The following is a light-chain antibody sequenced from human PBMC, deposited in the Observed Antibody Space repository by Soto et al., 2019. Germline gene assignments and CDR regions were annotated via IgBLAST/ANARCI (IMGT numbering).Light chain of an antibody. Sequence: DIVSTQSPGTLSLSPGERATLSCRASQRVTTRYLAWYQQKPGQAPRLLMYGASSRATGIPDRFSGSGSGTEFTLTITRLEPEDFAVYYCQQYDSLPRTFGQGTKVEIK. CDR3: QQYDSLPRT. V-gene: IGKV3-20*01. CDR1: QRVTTRY. J-gene: IGKJ1*01. CDR2: GAS.